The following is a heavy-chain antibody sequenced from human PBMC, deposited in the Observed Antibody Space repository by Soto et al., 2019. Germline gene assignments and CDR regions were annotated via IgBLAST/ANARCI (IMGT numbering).Heavy chain of an antibody. CDR2: ISAYNGNT. Sequence: QVQLVQSGAEVKKPGASVKVSCKASGYTFTTYGISWVRQAPGQGLEWMGWISAYNGNTNYAQKLQGRVTMTTDTPTSRAYRERRSLRSADTAVYYCARDPMTGYLQFDYWGQGTVVTVSS. D-gene: IGHD3-9*01. J-gene: IGHJ4*02. CDR3: ARDPMTGYLQFDY. CDR1: GYTFTTYG. V-gene: IGHV1-18*01.